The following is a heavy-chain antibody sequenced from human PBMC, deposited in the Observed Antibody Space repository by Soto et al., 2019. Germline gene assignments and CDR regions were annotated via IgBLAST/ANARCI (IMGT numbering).Heavy chain of an antibody. CDR2: IYYSGST. J-gene: IGHJ3*02. V-gene: IGHV4-31*03. CDR1: GGSICSGDYY. CDR3: ARDIYSYGSVGTTDI. D-gene: IGHD5-18*01. Sequence: PSETLSRTCTVSGGSICSGDYYWSWIRQHPGKGLEWIGYIYYSGSTYYNPSLKSRVTISVDTSKNQFSLKLSSVTAADTGVYFCARDIYSYGSVGTTDIWGQGTMVTVSS.